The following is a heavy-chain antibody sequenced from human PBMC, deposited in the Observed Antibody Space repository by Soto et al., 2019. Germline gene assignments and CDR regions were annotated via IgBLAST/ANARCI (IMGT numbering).Heavy chain of an antibody. D-gene: IGHD6-13*01. J-gene: IGHJ5*02. CDR1: GFTFSSYA. Sequence: QVQLVESGGGVVQPGRSLRLSCAASGFTFSSYAMHWVRQAPGKGLEWVAAILYDGSNQYYADAVKGRFTISRDNSKITLYPQMNSLRVEDTAVYYCAKEGRVGYSTRIFRRDNWFDPWGQGTPVTVSS. V-gene: IGHV3-33*06. CDR2: ILYDGSNQ. CDR3: AKEGRVGYSTRIFRRDNWFDP.